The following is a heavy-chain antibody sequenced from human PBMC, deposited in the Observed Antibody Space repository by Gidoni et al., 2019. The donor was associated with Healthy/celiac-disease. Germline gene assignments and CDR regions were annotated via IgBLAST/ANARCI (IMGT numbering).Heavy chain of an antibody. CDR3: ARYGPLHIVDY. CDR2: INPSGGSK. V-gene: IGHV1-46*01. Sequence: QVQLVQSGAEVQKPGASFKVSCKASGYNFTSYYMHWVRQAPGQGLEWMGIINPSGGSKSYEQKFQGRVTITRDTSTSTVYMELSSLRSEDTAVYYCARYGPLHIVDYWGQGTLVTVSS. D-gene: IGHD2-21*01. CDR1: GYNFTSYY. J-gene: IGHJ4*02.